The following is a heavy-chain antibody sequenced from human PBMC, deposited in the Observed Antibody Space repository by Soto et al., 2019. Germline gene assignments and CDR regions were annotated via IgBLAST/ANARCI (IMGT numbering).Heavy chain of an antibody. Sequence: SETLSLTCAVYGGSFSGYYWSWIRQPPRKGLEWIGEINHSGSTNYNPSLKSRVTISVDTSKNQFSLKLSSVTAADTAVYYCARGGVLTGSILYIDYWGQGTLVTVS. J-gene: IGHJ4*02. CDR2: INHSGST. V-gene: IGHV4-34*01. CDR1: GGSFSGYY. D-gene: IGHD3-9*01. CDR3: ARGGVLTGSILYIDY.